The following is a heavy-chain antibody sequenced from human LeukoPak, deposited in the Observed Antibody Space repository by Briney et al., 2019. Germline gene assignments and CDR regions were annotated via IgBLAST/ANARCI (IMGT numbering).Heavy chain of an antibody. J-gene: IGHJ5*02. V-gene: IGHV3-53*01. D-gene: IGHD2-15*01. CDR3: ARTLGYCSGGSCYRGVGPNWFDP. CDR2: IYRGGST. CDR1: GFTVSSKY. Sequence: GGSLRLSCAASGFTVSSKYMSWVRQAPGKGLEWVSVIYRGGSTYYADSVKGRFTISRDNSKNTLYLQMNSLRAEDTAVYYCARTLGYCSGGSCYRGVGPNWFDPWGQGTLVTVSS.